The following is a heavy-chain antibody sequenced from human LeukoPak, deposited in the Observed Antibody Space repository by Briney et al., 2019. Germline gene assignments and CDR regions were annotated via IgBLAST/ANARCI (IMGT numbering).Heavy chain of an antibody. J-gene: IGHJ4*02. D-gene: IGHD3-10*01. CDR3: ARDVYYGSGPLGY. V-gene: IGHV3-33*01. Sequence: GRSLRLSCAASGFTFSSYGMHWVRQAPSKGLEWVAVIWYDGSNKYYADSVKGRFTISRDNSKNTLYLQMNSLRAEDTAVYYCARDVYYGSGPLGYWGQGTLVTVSS. CDR2: IWYDGSNK. CDR1: GFTFSSYG.